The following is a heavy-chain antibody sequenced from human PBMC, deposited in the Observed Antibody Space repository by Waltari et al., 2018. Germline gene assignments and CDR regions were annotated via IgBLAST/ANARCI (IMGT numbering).Heavy chain of an antibody. CDR2: ISWNSGTR. CDR3: AKDLLGYCASFNTCYLDF. V-gene: IGHV3-9*01. D-gene: IGHD2-8*01. J-gene: IGHJ4*02. Sequence: EVQLVESGGGLVQPGRSLRLSCTVSGFTFGDYAMPWVRQVPGKGLEWVAGISWNSGTRGYADSVKGRFTISRDDAKNSLYLHMNSLRPEDAAIYFCAKDLLGYCASFNTCYLDFWGQGTLVTVSS. CDR1: GFTFGDYA.